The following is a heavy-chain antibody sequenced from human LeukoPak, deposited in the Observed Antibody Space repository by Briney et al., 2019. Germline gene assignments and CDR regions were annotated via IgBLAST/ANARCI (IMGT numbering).Heavy chain of an antibody. D-gene: IGHD3-3*01. J-gene: IGHJ4*02. CDR2: IYYSGST. Sequence: PSETLSLTCTVSGGSISSSSYYWGWIRQPPGKGLEWIGSIYYSGSTYYNPSLKSRVTISVDTPKNQFSLKLSSVTAADTAVYYCARDSITIFGVVISPPYYFDYWGQGTLVTVSS. V-gene: IGHV4-39*07. CDR3: ARDSITIFGVVISPPYYFDY. CDR1: GGSISSSSYY.